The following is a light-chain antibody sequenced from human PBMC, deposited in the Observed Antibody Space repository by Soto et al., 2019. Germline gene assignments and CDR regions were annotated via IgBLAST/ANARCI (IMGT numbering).Light chain of an antibody. CDR1: SSDVGRYNL. J-gene: IGLJ1*01. V-gene: IGLV2-23*01. Sequence: QSALTQPASVSGSPGQSITISCTGTSSDVGRYNLVSWYQQHPGKAPKLMIYEGSKRPSGVSNRFSGSKSGNTASLTISGLQAEEEADYYSCSYAGSSTPYVFGTGTKLTVL. CDR2: EGS. CDR3: CSYAGSSTPYV.